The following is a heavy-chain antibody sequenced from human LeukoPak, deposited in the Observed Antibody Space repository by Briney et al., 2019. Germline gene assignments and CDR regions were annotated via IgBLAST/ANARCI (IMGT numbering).Heavy chain of an antibody. Sequence: GGSLRLSCAASGFIFSSYGMHWVRQPPGKGLEWVAFIRYDGTNKYYADSVRGRFTISRDDSTNTVYLEMNSLRGEDTAVYYCAKGSGYYTYNWFDPWGQGTLVTVSS. V-gene: IGHV3-30*02. J-gene: IGHJ5*02. CDR2: IRYDGTNK. CDR1: GFIFSSYG. CDR3: AKGSGYYTYNWFDP. D-gene: IGHD3-3*01.